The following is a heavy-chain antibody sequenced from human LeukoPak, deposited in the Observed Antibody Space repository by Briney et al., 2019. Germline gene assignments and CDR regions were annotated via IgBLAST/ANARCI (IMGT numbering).Heavy chain of an antibody. Sequence: PSETLSLTCAVSGGSMNSGDYSWSWIRQPPGKGLEWIGHMYYSGSTYYNPSLKSRVSISVDTSKNQFSLKLSSVTAADTAVYYRARDRFLERDYFDYWGQGTMVAVSS. CDR3: ARDRFLERDYFDY. J-gene: IGHJ4*02. CDR2: MYYSGST. CDR1: GGSMNSGDYS. V-gene: IGHV4-30-4*07. D-gene: IGHD3-3*01.